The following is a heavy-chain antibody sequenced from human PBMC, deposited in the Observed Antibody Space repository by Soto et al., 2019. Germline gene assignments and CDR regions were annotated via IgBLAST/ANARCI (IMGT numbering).Heavy chain of an antibody. D-gene: IGHD5-18*01. CDR3: ARDRSYGRSMDV. J-gene: IGHJ6*02. CDR2: INPNSGGT. Sequence: ASVKVSCKASGYTFTGYYMHWVRQAPGQGLEWMGWINPNSGGTNYAQKFQGWVTMTRDTSISTAYMELSRLRSDDTAVYYCARDRSYGRSMDVWGQGTTVTVSS. V-gene: IGHV1-2*04. CDR1: GYTFTGYY.